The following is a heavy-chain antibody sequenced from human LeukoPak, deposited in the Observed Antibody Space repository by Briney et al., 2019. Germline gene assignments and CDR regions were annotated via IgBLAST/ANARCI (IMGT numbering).Heavy chain of an antibody. CDR3: AKPAGYSSGWQPYADPYFDY. CDR2: ISGSGGST. V-gene: IGHV3-23*01. D-gene: IGHD6-19*01. J-gene: IGHJ4*02. Sequence: PGGSLRLSCAASGFTFSSYSMNWVRQAPGKGLEWVSAISGSGGSTYYADSVKGRFTISRDNSKNTLYLQMNSLRAEDTAVYYCAKPAGYSSGWQPYADPYFDYWGQGTLVTVSS. CDR1: GFTFSSYS.